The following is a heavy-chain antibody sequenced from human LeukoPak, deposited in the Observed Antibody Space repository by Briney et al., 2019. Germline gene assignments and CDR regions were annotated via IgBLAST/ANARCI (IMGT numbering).Heavy chain of an antibody. CDR3: ARDQEGFDY. CDR2: IYPRDGST. V-gene: IGHV1-46*01. Sequence: ASVKVSCRASGYTFTSNYIHWMRQAPGQGLEWMGMIYPRDGSTSYAQKFQGRVTVTRDTSTSTVHMELSGLRSEDTAVYYCARDQEGFDYWGQGTLVTVSS. CDR1: GYTFTSNY. J-gene: IGHJ4*02.